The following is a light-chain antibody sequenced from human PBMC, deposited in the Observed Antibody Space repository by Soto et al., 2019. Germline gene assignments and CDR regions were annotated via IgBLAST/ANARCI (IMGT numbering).Light chain of an antibody. CDR2: RAS. V-gene: IGKV3-15*01. CDR3: QQYNNWPPAT. Sequence: EIVMTQSPATRSVSPWERATLSCRASQSVSSKLTWYQQKPGQAPRLLIYRASTRATDIPARFSGSGSGTEFTLTISSLQSEDFAVYYCQQYNNWPPATFGQGTSVEIK. J-gene: IGKJ1*01. CDR1: QSVSSK.